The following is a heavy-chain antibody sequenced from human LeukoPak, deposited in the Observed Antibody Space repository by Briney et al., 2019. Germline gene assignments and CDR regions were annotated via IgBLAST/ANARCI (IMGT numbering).Heavy chain of an antibody. CDR3: ARGMSRYCSSTSCYRWFDP. CDR1: GYTFTSYY. CDR2: INPSGGST. Sequence: ASVKVSCTASGYTFTSYYMHWVRQAPGQGLEWMGIINPSGGSTSYAQKFQGRVTMTRDTSTSTVYMELSSLRSEDTAVYYCARGMSRYCSSTSCYRWFDPWGQGTLVTVSS. J-gene: IGHJ5*02. D-gene: IGHD2-2*02. V-gene: IGHV1-46*01.